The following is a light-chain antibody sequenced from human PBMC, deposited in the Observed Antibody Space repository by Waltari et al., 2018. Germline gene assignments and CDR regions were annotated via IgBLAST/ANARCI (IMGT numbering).Light chain of an antibody. CDR3: SSYTSSITYV. CDR1: SSDVGAYNY. CDR2: DVS. V-gene: IGLV2-14*03. Sequence: QSALTQPASVSGSPGQSITISCTGTSSDVGAYNYVSWYQQHPGKAPKLMIYDVSNPPAGVSNRSSGSKSGNTASLTISGLQAEDEADYYCSSYTSSITYVFGTGTEVTVL. J-gene: IGLJ1*01.